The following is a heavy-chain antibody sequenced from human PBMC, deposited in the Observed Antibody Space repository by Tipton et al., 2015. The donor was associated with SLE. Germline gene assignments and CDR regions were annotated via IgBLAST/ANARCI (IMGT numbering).Heavy chain of an antibody. D-gene: IGHD4-17*01. CDR3: ARSPYGDYVGRAFDI. V-gene: IGHV3-9*01. CDR1: GFTFDESA. Sequence: AVSGFTFDESAMHWVRQAPRKGLEWVSSISWNSGAIAYADSVKGRFTISRDNAKNSLYLQMNSLRAEDKALYYCARSPYGDYVGRAFDIWGQGAMVTVSP. J-gene: IGHJ3*02. CDR2: ISWNSGAI.